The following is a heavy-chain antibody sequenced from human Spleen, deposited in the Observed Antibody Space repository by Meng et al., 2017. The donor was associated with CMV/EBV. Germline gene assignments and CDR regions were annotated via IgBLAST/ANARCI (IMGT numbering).Heavy chain of an antibody. Sequence: SGFTFSTYAMHWVRQTPGKGLEWVAVISYDGSNKYYADSVKGRFTISRDNSKNTLHLQMHTLRAEDTALYYCARGGYYDSSGQNWFDPWGQGTLVTVSS. J-gene: IGHJ5*02. CDR3: ARGGYYDSSGQNWFDP. V-gene: IGHV3-30-3*01. CDR2: ISYDGSNK. D-gene: IGHD3-22*01. CDR1: GFTFSTYA.